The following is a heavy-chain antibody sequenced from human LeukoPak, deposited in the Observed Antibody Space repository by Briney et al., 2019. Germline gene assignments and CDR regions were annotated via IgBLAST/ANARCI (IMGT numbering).Heavy chain of an antibody. CDR3: ARDLRYSSGWSASGMDV. J-gene: IGHJ6*03. V-gene: IGHV1-46*01. D-gene: IGHD6-19*01. Sequence: ASVKVSCKASGYTFTSYHMHWVRQAPGQGLEWMGIINPSGGSTNYAQKFQGRVTMTRDMSTSTAYMDLRSLRSDDTAVYYCARDLRYSSGWSASGMDVWGKGTTVTISS. CDR2: INPSGGST. CDR1: GYTFTSYH.